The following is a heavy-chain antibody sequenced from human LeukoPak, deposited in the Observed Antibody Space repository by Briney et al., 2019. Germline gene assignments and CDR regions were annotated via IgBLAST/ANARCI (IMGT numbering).Heavy chain of an antibody. CDR1: GYTFTHYD. Sequence: ASVQVSCKASGYTFTHYDINWVRQAPGKGLQWMGGFDPEDGETIHEQKSQDRVTMTKYTSTSTAYMELSSRRSEDTAVYYCATVRYFDWVHYLPSQYYFDYWGQGTLVTVSS. CDR3: ATVRYFDWVHYLPSQYYFDY. D-gene: IGHD3-9*01. CDR2: FDPEDGET. V-gene: IGHV1-24*01. J-gene: IGHJ4*02.